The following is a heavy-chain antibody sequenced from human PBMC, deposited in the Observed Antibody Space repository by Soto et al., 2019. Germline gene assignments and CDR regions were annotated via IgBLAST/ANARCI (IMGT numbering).Heavy chain of an antibody. CDR3: AKGQSSGRQQLVRSGLEAFDY. V-gene: IGHV3-23*01. CDR2: ISGSGGST. D-gene: IGHD6-13*01. J-gene: IGHJ4*02. CDR1: GFTFSSYA. Sequence: GGSLRLSCAASGFTFSSYAMSWVRQAPGKGLEWVSAISGSGGSTYYADSVKGRFTISRDNSKNTLYLQMNSLRAEDTAVYYCAKGQSSGRQQLVRSGLEAFDYWGQGTLVTVSS.